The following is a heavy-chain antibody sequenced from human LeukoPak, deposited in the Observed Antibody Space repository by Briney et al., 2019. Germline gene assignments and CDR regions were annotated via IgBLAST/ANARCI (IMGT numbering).Heavy chain of an antibody. CDR2: IKQDGSEK. V-gene: IGHV3-7*01. D-gene: IGHD2-8*01. Sequence: GGSLRLSCAASGFTFSRYWMSWVRQAPGKGLEGVGNIKQDGSEKYYVDSVKGRFTISRDNAKNSLYQQMNSLRAEDTAVYYCARDGVLLVYAILDYWGQGTLVTVSS. CDR3: ARDGVLLVYAILDY. J-gene: IGHJ4*02. CDR1: GFTFSRYW.